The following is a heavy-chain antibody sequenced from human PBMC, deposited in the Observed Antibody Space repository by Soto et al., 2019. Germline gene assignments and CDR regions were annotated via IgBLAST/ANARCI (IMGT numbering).Heavy chain of an antibody. V-gene: IGHV4-34*01. CDR1: GGSFSGYY. CDR2: INHSGST. Sequence: QVQLQQWGAGLLKPSETLSLTCAVYGGSFSGYYWSWIRQPPGKGLEWIGEINHSGSTNYNPSLKSRVTISVDTSKNQFSLKLSSVTAADTAVYYCARRWASRGYSSWGQGPLVTVSS. CDR3: ARRWASRGYSS. J-gene: IGHJ5*02. D-gene: IGHD3-22*01.